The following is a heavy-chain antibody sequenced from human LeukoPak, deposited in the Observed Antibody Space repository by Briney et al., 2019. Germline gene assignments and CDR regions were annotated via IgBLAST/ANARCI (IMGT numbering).Heavy chain of an antibody. D-gene: IGHD2-2*01. J-gene: IGHJ5*02. V-gene: IGHV4-39*07. CDR1: GGSISSSSYY. CDR2: INHSGST. Sequence: SETLSLTCTVSGGSISSSSYYWSWIRQPPGKGLEWIGEINHSGSTNYNPSLKSRVTISVDTSKNQFSLKLSSVTAADTAVYYCARGLFVVVPAAIVWFDPWGQGTLVTVSS. CDR3: ARGLFVVVPAAIVWFDP.